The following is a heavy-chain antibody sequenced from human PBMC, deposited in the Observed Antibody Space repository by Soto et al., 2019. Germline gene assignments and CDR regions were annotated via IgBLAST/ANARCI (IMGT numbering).Heavy chain of an antibody. V-gene: IGHV4-4*07. CDR2: MYNSERT. D-gene: IGHD6-13*01. Sequence: SETLSLTCTVSGGSIGGYYWSWIRQPAGKGLEWIGRMYNSERTNYNPSLKSRVTMSMDTSKNQFSLRLTSVTAADTAVYYCVRDRADFSSTYYHYFSVWGRGTLVTVS. J-gene: IGHJ2*01. CDR1: GGSIGGYY. CDR3: VRDRADFSSTYYHYFSV.